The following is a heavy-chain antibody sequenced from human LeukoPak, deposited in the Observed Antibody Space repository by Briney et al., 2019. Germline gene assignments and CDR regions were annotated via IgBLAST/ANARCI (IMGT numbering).Heavy chain of an antibody. D-gene: IGHD4-17*01. CDR2: INHSGST. V-gene: IGHV4-34*01. CDR1: GGSFSGYY. J-gene: IGHJ4*02. CDR3: ARHSPDYGDYVPPDY. Sequence: PSETLSLTCAVYGGSFSGYYWSWIRQPPGKGLEWIGEINHSGSTNYNPSLKSRVTISVDTSKNQFSLKLSSVTAADTAVYYCARHSPDYGDYVPPDYWGQGTLVTVSS.